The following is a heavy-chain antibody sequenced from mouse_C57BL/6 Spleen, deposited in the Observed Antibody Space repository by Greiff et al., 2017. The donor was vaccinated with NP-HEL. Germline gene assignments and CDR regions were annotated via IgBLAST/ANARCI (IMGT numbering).Heavy chain of an antibody. Sequence: VQLQQSGAELVKPGASVKISCKASGYAFSSYWMNWVKQRPGKGLEWIGQIYPGDGDTNYNGKFKGKATLTADKSSSTAYMQLSSLTSEDSAVYFCARSSSGYGFDYWGQGTTLTVSS. J-gene: IGHJ2*01. CDR2: IYPGDGDT. CDR3: ARSSSGYGFDY. V-gene: IGHV1-80*01. CDR1: GYAFSSYW. D-gene: IGHD3-2*02.